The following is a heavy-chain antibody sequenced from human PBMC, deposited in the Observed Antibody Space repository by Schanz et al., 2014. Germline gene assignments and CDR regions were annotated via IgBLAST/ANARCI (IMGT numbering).Heavy chain of an antibody. D-gene: IGHD3-22*01. Sequence: QVQLVQSGAEVKKPGSSVKVSCKASRSTFSSYTISWVRQARGQGLEWMGRVIPILGVTHYAQKFQGRVTMTRDTSTSTVYMELSSLRSEDTAVYYCAGAFDSSGYYFDYWGQGTLVTVSS. CDR3: AGAFDSSGYYFDY. CDR2: VIPILGVT. V-gene: IGHV1-69*02. CDR1: RSTFSSYT. J-gene: IGHJ4*02.